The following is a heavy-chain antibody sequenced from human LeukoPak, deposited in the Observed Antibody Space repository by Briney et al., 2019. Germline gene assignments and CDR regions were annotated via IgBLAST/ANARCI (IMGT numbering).Heavy chain of an antibody. CDR1: GYTFTGYY. CDR3: ARDIVVVVAATPEHGFDP. V-gene: IGHV1-2*02. CDR2: INPNSGGT. J-gene: IGHJ5*02. D-gene: IGHD2-15*01. Sequence: GASVKVSCKASGYTFTGYYMHWVRQAPGQGLEWMGWINPNSGGTNYAQKFQGRVTMTRDTSISTAYMELSRLRSDDTAVYYCARDIVVVVAATPEHGFDPWGQGTLVTVSS.